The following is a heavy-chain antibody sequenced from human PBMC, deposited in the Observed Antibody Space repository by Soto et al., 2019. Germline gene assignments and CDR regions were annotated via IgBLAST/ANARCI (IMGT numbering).Heavy chain of an antibody. CDR3: AYDPRHDFWSAYGIEY. J-gene: IGHJ4*02. V-gene: IGHV1-69*13. D-gene: IGHD3-3*01. Sequence: SVKVSCKASGCTFSSYAISWVRQAPGQGLEWMGGIIPIFGTANYAQKFQGRVTITADESTSTAYMELSSLRSEDTAVYYCAYDPRHDFWSAYGIEYWGQGTPVIVSS. CDR2: IIPIFGTA. CDR1: GCTFSSYA.